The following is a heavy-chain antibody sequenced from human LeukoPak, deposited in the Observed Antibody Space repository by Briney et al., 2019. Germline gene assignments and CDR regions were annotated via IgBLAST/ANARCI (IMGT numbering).Heavy chain of an antibody. Sequence: GGSLRLSCAASGFTFTTYAMIWVRRAPGKGLEWVSAISGSGDATYYADSVKGRFTTSRDNSESTVYLQVNSLRADDTAVYYCARLSGTSGTTSRVLHYWGQGALVTVSS. V-gene: IGHV3-23*01. J-gene: IGHJ4*02. CDR1: GFTFTTYA. CDR2: ISGSGDAT. CDR3: ARLSGTSGTTSRVLHY. D-gene: IGHD1-1*01.